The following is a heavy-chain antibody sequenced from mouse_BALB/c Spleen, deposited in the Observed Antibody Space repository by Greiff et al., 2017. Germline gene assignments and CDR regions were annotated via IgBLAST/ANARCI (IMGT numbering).Heavy chain of an antibody. J-gene: IGHJ3*01. CDR3: ARQLGPSY. D-gene: IGHD3-1*01. CDR2: IWAGGST. CDR1: GFSLTSYG. V-gene: IGHV2-9*02. Sequence: VKLMESGPGLVAPSQSLSITCTVSGFSLTSYGVHWVRQPPGKGLEWLGVIWAGGSTNYNSALMSRLSISKDNSKSQVFLKMNSLQTDDTAMYYCARQLGPSYWGQGTLVTVSA.